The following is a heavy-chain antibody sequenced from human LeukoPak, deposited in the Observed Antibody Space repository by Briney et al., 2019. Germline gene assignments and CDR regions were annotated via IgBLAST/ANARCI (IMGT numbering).Heavy chain of an antibody. CDR1: GYTFTGYY. V-gene: IGHV1-2*02. CDR3: AREVTGSTGY. Sequence: ASVKVSCKASGYTFTGYYMYWVRQAPGQGLEWMGWINPNSGGTNYVQKFQGRVTMTRDTSITTAYMELSSLRSDDTAVYYCAREVTGSTGYWGQGTLVTVSS. CDR2: INPNSGGT. D-gene: IGHD1-7*01. J-gene: IGHJ4*02.